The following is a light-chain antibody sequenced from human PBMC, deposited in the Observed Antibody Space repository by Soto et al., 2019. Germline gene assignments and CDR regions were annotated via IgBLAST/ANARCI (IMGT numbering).Light chain of an antibody. V-gene: IGKV3-15*01. J-gene: IGKJ4*01. CDR1: QGIGST. CDR2: GAS. Sequence: EIVMTQSPATLSVSPGERATLSCRASQGIGSTLAWYQQKPGQTPRLLIYGASTRATGVPARFSGSGSGTDFTLTISRLEPEDFAVYYCQQYGSSPPLSFGGGTKVDIK. CDR3: QQYGSSPPLS.